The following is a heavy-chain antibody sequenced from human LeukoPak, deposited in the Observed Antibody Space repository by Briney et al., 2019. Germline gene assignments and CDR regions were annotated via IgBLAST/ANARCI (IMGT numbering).Heavy chain of an antibody. V-gene: IGHV3-53*01. CDR3: AKDAPTVLILFDY. CDR1: GFTVSSNY. Sequence: PGGSLRLSCAASGFTVSSNYMNWVRQAPGKGLEWVSVINSGGNAYYADSVKGRLTISRDNSKNTLYLQMNSLRAEDTAVYYCAKDAPTVLILFDYWGQGTLVTVSS. D-gene: IGHD4-23*01. CDR2: INSGGNA. J-gene: IGHJ4*02.